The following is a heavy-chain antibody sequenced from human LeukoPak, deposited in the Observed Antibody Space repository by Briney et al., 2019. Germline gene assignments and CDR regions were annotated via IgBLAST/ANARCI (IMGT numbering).Heavy chain of an antibody. CDR3: ARVVSSGSYYGY. D-gene: IGHD1-26*01. Sequence: ASVKVSCKASGYTFTSYYMHWVRQAPGQGLEWMGIINPSGGSTSYAQKFQGRVTMTRNTSISTAYMELSSLRSEDTAVYYCARVVSSGSYYGYWGQGTLVTVSS. V-gene: IGHV1-46*01. CDR1: GYTFTSYY. J-gene: IGHJ4*02. CDR2: INPSGGST.